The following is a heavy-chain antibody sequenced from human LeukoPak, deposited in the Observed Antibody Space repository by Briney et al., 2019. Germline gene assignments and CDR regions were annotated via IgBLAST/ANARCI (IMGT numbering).Heavy chain of an antibody. CDR1: GFTFSSYS. J-gene: IGHJ3*02. V-gene: IGHV3-21*01. CDR2: ISSSSSYI. CDR3: ARRVVSGSDAFDI. Sequence: GGSLRLSCAASGFTFSSYSMNWVRQAPGKGLEWVSSISSSSSYIYYADSVKGGFTISRDNAKNSLYLQMNSLRAEDTAVYYCARRVVSGSDAFDIWGQGTMVTVSS. D-gene: IGHD2-15*01.